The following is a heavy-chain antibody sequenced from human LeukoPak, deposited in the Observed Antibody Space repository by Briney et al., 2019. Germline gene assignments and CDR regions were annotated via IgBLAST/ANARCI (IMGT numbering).Heavy chain of an antibody. CDR2: ISSSSSYI. V-gene: IGHV3-21*01. D-gene: IGHD2-21*02. CDR1: GFTSGNHW. CDR3: ASASPSYCGGDCTPLDY. J-gene: IGHJ4*02. Sequence: GGSLRLSCAASGFTSGNHWMNWVRQAPGKGLEWVSSISSSSSYIYYADSVKGRFTISRDNAKNSLYLQMNSLRAEDTAVYYCASASPSYCGGDCTPLDYWGQGTLVTVSS.